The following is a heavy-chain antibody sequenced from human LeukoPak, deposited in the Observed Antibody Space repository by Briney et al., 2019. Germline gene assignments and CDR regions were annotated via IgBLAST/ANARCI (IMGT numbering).Heavy chain of an antibody. CDR1: GGTFSSYA. Sequence: ASVKVSCKASGGTFSSYAISWVRQAPGQGLEWMGGIIPIFGTANYAQKFQGRATITADESTSTAYMELSSLRSEDTAVYYCASEASDAFDIWGQGTMVTVSS. J-gene: IGHJ3*02. CDR3: ASEASDAFDI. CDR2: IIPIFGTA. V-gene: IGHV1-69*13.